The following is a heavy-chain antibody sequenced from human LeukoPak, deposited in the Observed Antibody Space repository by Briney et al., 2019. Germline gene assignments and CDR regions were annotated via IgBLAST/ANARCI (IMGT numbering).Heavy chain of an antibody. CDR1: GFTFSSYS. Sequence: GGSLRLSCAASGFTFSSYSMNWVRQAPGKGLEWVSSISSSSSYIYYADSVKGRFTISRDNAKNSLYLQMNSLRAEDTAVYYCARDWGYSGYDLNYYCGMDVWGQGTTVTVSS. CDR3: ARDWGYSGYDLNYYCGMDV. D-gene: IGHD5-12*01. CDR2: ISSSSSYI. J-gene: IGHJ6*02. V-gene: IGHV3-21*01.